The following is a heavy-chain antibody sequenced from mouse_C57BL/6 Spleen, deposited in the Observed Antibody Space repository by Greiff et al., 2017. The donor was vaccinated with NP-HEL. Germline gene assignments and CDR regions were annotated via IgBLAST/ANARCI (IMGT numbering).Heavy chain of an antibody. CDR2: IDPSDSYT. V-gene: IGHV1-50*01. Sequence: QVQLQQPGAELVKPGASVKLSCKASGYTFTSYWMQWVKQRPGQGLEWIGEIDPSDSYTNYNQKFKGKATLTVDTSSSTAYMQLSSLTSEDSAVYYCARPGEGAMDYWGQGTSVTVSS. CDR1: GYTFTSYW. J-gene: IGHJ4*01. CDR3: ARPGEGAMDY. D-gene: IGHD4-1*01.